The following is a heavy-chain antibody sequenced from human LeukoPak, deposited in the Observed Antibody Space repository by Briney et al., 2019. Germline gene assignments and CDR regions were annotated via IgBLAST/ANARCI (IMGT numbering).Heavy chain of an antibody. CDR3: ARGRGVVVPAAMSWFDP. Sequence: ASVKVSCKSSGYIFTSYDINWVRPATGQGLAWMGWMNPNSGNTGYAQKFQGRVTMTRNTSISTAYMELSSLRSEDTAVYYCARGRGVVVPAAMSWFDPWGQGTLVTVSS. CDR1: GYIFTSYD. CDR2: MNPNSGNT. D-gene: IGHD2-2*01. V-gene: IGHV1-8*01. J-gene: IGHJ5*02.